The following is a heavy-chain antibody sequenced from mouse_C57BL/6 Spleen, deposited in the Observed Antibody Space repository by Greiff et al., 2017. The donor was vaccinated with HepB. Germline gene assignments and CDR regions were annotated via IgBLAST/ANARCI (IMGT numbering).Heavy chain of an antibody. Sequence: VQLKESGPELVKPGASVKIPCKASGYTFTDYNMDWVKQSHGKSLEWIGDINPNNGGTIYNQKFKGKATLTVDKSSSTDYMELRSLTSEDTAVYYCARRDYYYGSSPFAYWGQGTLVTVAA. CDR3: ARRDYYYGSSPFAY. CDR1: GYTFTDYN. D-gene: IGHD1-1*01. CDR2: INPNNGGT. J-gene: IGHJ3*01. V-gene: IGHV1-18*01.